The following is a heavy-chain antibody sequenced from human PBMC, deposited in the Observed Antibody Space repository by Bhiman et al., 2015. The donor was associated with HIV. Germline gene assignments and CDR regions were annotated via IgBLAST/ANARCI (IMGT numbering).Heavy chain of an antibody. CDR3: ARDATVTQMVRGVPRWFDP. CDR1: GFTFSSYS. Sequence: EVQLVESGGGLVKPGGSLRLSCEASGFTFSSYSMNWIRQAPGKGLEWVSSISSSSSYIYYADSVKGRFTISRDNAKKSLYLQMNSLRAEDTAVYYCARDATVTQMVRGVPRWFDPWGQGTLVTVSS. V-gene: IGHV3-21*02. J-gene: IGHJ5*02. D-gene: IGHD3-10*01. CDR2: ISSSSSYI.